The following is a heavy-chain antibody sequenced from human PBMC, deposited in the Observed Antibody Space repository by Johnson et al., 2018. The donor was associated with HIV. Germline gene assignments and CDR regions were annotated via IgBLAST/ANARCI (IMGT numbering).Heavy chain of an antibody. CDR3: ARDDTLGYCSGGSCYSVFDI. D-gene: IGHD2-15*01. Sequence: QVQLVESGGSVVRPGGSLRLSCAASGFTVSSSYMSWVRQAPGKGLEWVAVISYDGSNKYSADSVKGRFTISRDNSQNKLYLQMNSLRDEDTAVYYCARDDTLGYCSGGSCYSVFDIWGQGTMVTVSS. J-gene: IGHJ3*02. CDR2: ISYDGSNK. CDR1: GFTVSSSY. V-gene: IGHV3-30-3*01.